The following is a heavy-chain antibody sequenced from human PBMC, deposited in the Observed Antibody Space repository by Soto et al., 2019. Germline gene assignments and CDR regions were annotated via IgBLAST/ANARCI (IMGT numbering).Heavy chain of an antibody. CDR2: INSDGSST. CDR3: ARGRPVKGSSWSGASDY. D-gene: IGHD6-13*01. CDR1: GFTISSYW. V-gene: IGHV3-74*01. J-gene: IGHJ4*02. Sequence: GGSLRLSCAASGFTISSYWMHWVRQAPGKGLVWVSRINSDGSSTSYADSVKGRFTISRDNAKNTLFLQMNSLRAEDTAVYYWARGRPVKGSSWSGASDYWGQGPLVTVAS.